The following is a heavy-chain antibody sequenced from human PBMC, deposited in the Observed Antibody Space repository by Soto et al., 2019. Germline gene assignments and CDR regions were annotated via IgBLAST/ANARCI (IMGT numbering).Heavy chain of an antibody. CDR1: GYTFTGYY. V-gene: IGHV1-2*02. CDR3: ARVQQLVRPGSSAPGY. CDR2: INPNSGGT. J-gene: IGHJ4*02. D-gene: IGHD6-6*01. Sequence: ASLKVSCKASGYTFTGYYIHWVRQAPGQGLECMGWINPNSGGTNYAQKFQGRVTMTRDTSISTAYMELSRLRSDDTAVYYCARVQQLVRPGSSAPGYWGQGTLVTVSS.